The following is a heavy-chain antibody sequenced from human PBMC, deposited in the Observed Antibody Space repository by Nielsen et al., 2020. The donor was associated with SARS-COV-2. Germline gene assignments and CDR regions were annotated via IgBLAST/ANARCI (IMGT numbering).Heavy chain of an antibody. D-gene: IGHD1-26*01. J-gene: IGHJ6*02. CDR1: GFTFSSYG. V-gene: IGHV3-30*03. CDR2: ISYDGSNK. CDR3: ARDHWELLGYYYYGMDV. Sequence: GGSLRLSCAASGFTFSSYGMHWVRQAPGKGLEWVAVISYDGSNKYYADSVKGRFTISRDNSKNTLYLQMNSLRAEDTAVYYCARDHWELLGYYYYGMDVWGQGTTVTVSS.